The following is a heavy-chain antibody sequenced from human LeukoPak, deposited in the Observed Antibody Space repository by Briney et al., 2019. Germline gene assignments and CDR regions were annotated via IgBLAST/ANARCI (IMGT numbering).Heavy chain of an antibody. CDR1: GFTFRRNA. V-gene: IGHV3-23*01. Sequence: GGSLRLSCTGSGFTFRRNALSWVRQSPGKGLEWVSAIGDTGFTTYYADSVRGLFTISRDNSRNTLYLQMSSLRVEYTAVYYCAKDSAAGTWDDWGQGTLVTVSS. CDR3: AKDSAAGTWDD. J-gene: IGHJ4*02. D-gene: IGHD6-13*01. CDR2: IGDTGFTT.